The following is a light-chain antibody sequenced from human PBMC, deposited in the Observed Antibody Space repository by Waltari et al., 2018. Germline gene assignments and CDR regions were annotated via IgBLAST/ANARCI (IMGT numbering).Light chain of an antibody. CDR1: QGISSY. V-gene: IGKV1-9*01. CDR2: AAS. J-gene: IGKJ4*01. Sequence: DIQLTQSLSFLSASVGDRVTITCRASQGISSYLACDQQKPGKAPKLLIYAASTLQSGVPSRFSGSGSGTEFTLTISSLQPEDFATYYCQQLNSYPRALTFGGGTKVEIK. CDR3: QQLNSYPRALT.